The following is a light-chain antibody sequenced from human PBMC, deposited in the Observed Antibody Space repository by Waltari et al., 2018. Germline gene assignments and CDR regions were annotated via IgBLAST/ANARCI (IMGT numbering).Light chain of an antibody. Sequence: DIPLTQSPSSLSASAGDRVTLTCQASQDITSYLNWYRQKPGKAPQLLIYDASNLETGVPSRFSGSGSGTDFTFTISSLQPEDVATYYCQQYDNLPGTFGGGTKVEIK. CDR2: DAS. V-gene: IGKV1-33*01. CDR1: QDITSY. J-gene: IGKJ4*01. CDR3: QQYDNLPGT.